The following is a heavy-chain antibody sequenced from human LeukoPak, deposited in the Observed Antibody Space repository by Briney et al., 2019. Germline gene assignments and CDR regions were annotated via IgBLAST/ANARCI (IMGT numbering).Heavy chain of an antibody. CDR3: ARGPYRLGYCSGGSCYYFDY. V-gene: IGHV4-39*01. J-gene: IGHJ4*02. D-gene: IGHD2-15*01. CDR1: GDSISSSSYY. CDR2: LYYSRNT. Sequence: SETLSLTCTVSGDSISSSSYYWGWIRQPPGKGLEWIGSLYYSRNTYYNPSLKTRVSISVDPSKSQFSLKLTSVTAADTAVYYCARGPYRLGYCSGGSCYYFDYWGQGTLVTVSS.